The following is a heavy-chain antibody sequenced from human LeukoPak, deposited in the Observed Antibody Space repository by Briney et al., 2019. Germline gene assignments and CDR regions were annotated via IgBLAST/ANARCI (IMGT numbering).Heavy chain of an antibody. CDR1: GFTFSNNW. D-gene: IGHD6-6*01. CDR2: VKKDGSEK. V-gene: IGHV3-7*01. J-gene: IGHJ4*02. Sequence: GGSLRLSCAVSGFTFSNNWMTWVRQAPGKGLEWVASVKKDGSEKYYVDSVKGRFTISRDNAKNSLYLQMNSLRAEDTAVYYCARGGPREYSSSSSLDCWGQGTLVTVSS. CDR3: ARGGPREYSSSSSLDC.